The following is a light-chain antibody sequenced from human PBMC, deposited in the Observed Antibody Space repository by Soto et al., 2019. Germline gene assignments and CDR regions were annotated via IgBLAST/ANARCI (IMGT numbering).Light chain of an antibody. V-gene: IGKV3-20*01. CDR1: QSVSNNY. CDR2: GAS. CDR3: QQYGSSGT. J-gene: IGKJ1*01. Sequence: IVLTQSPGTLSLSPGERATLSCRASQSVSNNYLAWYQQKPGQAPRVLIYGASNRATGIPDRLSGSGSGTDFTLTISRLEPEDFAVYYCQQYGSSGTFGQGTKVDIK.